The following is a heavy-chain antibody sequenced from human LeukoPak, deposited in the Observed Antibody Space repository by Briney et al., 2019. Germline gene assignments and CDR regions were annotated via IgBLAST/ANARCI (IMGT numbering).Heavy chain of an antibody. D-gene: IGHD3-3*01. J-gene: IGHJ6*03. CDR2: IYPGDSDT. Sequence: GEALKISCKGSGCSFTSYWIGWVRQMPGKGLEWMGIIYPGDSDTRYSPSLEGQVTISAEKSISTAYLQWSSLQASDTAMYYCARGPFYDFWSGYLRPYYYMDLWGKGTTGTVSS. V-gene: IGHV5-51*01. CDR1: GCSFTSYW. CDR3: ARGPFYDFWSGYLRPYYYMDL.